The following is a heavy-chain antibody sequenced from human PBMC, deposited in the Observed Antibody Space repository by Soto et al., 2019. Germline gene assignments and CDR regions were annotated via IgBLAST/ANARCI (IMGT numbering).Heavy chain of an antibody. V-gene: IGHV3-21*01. D-gene: IGHD6-19*01. J-gene: IGHJ6*02. Sequence: EVQLVESGGGLVKPGGSLTLSCAASGFTFSNYTMNWVRQAPGKGLEWVSSISRSSRNIYYADSVKGRFTISRDNAKNALYLHMNGLRAGDTAGEYGARDLNVAGTNSVYYYGMDVWGQGTTVTVSS. CDR1: GFTFSNYT. CDR2: ISRSSRNI. CDR3: ARDLNVAGTNSVYYYGMDV.